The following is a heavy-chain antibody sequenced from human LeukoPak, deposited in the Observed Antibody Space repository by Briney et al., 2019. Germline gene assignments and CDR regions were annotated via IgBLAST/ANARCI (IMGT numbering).Heavy chain of an antibody. CDR1: GFTFSSYW. CDR2: IKQDGSAK. CDR3: AKEVAGSGSY. V-gene: IGHV3-7*03. Sequence: QSGGSLRLSCAASGFTFSSYWMTWVRQAPGKGLEWVANIKQDGSAKYYVDSVKGRFTISRDNAKNLLYLQMNSLRAEDTAVYYCAKEVAGSGSYWGQGTLVTVSS. D-gene: IGHD6-19*01. J-gene: IGHJ4*02.